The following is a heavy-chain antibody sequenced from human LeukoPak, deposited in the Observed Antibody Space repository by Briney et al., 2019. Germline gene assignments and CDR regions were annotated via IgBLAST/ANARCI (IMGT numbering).Heavy chain of an antibody. D-gene: IGHD1-26*01. CDR2: IYYSGST. Sequence: ASETLSLTCTVSGGSISSGGYYWSWIRQHPGKGLEWIGYIYYSGSTYYNPSLKSRVTISVDTSKNQFSLKLSSVTAADTAVYYCAREIVGAISPDAFDIWGQGTMVTVSS. CDR3: AREIVGAISPDAFDI. J-gene: IGHJ3*02. V-gene: IGHV4-31*03. CDR1: GGSISSGGYY.